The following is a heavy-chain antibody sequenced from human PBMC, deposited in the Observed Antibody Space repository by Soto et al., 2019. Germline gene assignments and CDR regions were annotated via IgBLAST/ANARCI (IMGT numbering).Heavy chain of an antibody. CDR2: ISGSGGST. CDR1: GFTFSSYA. J-gene: IGHJ6*02. V-gene: IGHV3-23*01. Sequence: GGSLRLSCAASGFTFSSYAMSWVRQAPGKGLEWVSAISGSGGSTYYADSVKGRFTISRDNSKNTLYLQMNSLRAEDTAVYYCAKNGYSSGWYEDYYGMDVWGQGTTVTVSS. D-gene: IGHD6-19*01. CDR3: AKNGYSSGWYEDYYGMDV.